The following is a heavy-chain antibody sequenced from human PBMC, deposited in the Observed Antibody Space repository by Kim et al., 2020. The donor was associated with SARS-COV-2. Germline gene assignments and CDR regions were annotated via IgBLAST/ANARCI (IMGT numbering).Heavy chain of an antibody. CDR3: ARGGVTATRSLDY. Sequence: GGSLRLSCAASRFTFGIYTMTWIRQAPGKGLELVSYISGNSIYIDYTDSVKGRFTVYRDNAKDALYLQMNSLRVEDTAVYYCARGGVTATRSLDYWGRGTLVTVSS. CDR1: RFTFGIYT. V-gene: IGHV3-21*01. D-gene: IGHD4-17*01. J-gene: IGHJ4*02. CDR2: ISGNSIYI.